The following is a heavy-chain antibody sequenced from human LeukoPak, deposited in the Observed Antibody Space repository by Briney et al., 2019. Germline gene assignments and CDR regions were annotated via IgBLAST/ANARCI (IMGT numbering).Heavy chain of an antibody. V-gene: IGHV4-31*03. CDR3: ARDGCSGGSCYPYYGMDV. CDR2: TYYSGST. CDR1: GGSISSGGYS. J-gene: IGHJ6*02. Sequence: SETLSLTCTVSGGSISSGGYSWSWIRQHPGKGLEWIGYTYYSGSTYYNPSLKSRVTISVDTSKNQFSLKLSSVIAADTAVYYCARDGCSGGSCYPYYGMDVWGQGTTVTVSS. D-gene: IGHD2-15*01.